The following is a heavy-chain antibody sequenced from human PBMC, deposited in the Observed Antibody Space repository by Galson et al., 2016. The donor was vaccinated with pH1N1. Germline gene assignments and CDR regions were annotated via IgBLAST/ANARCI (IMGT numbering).Heavy chain of an antibody. J-gene: IGHJ3*01. Sequence: SLRLSCAASGFNFGNYAMDWVRQAPGEGLEWISFITYTSATIYYADSVKGRFTVSRDNAKNSLYPQMNSLRAEDTAVYYCARPGNYDGDRRGAFDLWGQGTMVTVSP. CDR1: GFNFGNYA. CDR2: ITYTSATI. D-gene: IGHD4-23*01. V-gene: IGHV3-48*04. CDR3: ARPGNYDGDRRGAFDL.